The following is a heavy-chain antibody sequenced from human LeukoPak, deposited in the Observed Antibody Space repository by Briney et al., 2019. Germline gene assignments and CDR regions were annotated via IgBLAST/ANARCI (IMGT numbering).Heavy chain of an antibody. CDR2: ISGSGRRT. CDR3: GNSEYYYPDSGYYYLYLQE. D-gene: IGHD3-22*01. J-gene: IGHJ1*01. Sequence: GGSLRLSCTASGITFSNYAMTWVRQGTGEGLEWVSTISGSGRRTHYADSVKGRFTISRDNSKDTLFLQMNNLRAEDTAIYYCGNSEYYYPDSGYYYLYLQEWGQGTLVTVSS. V-gene: IGHV3-23*01. CDR1: GITFSNYA.